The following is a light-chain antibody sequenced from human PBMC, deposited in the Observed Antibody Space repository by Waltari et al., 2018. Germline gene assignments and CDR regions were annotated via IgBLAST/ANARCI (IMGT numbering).Light chain of an antibody. V-gene: IGKV3-20*01. Sequence: IVFTQSPGTLSLYPGERATLSCRDSQSVSRSLAWYQQKPGQAPRLLIYGASSRATGVPDRFSGSGSGTDFSLTISRLEPEDFAVYYCQHYVRLPVSFGQGTKVEIK. CDR3: QHYVRLPVS. CDR2: GAS. J-gene: IGKJ1*01. CDR1: QSVSRS.